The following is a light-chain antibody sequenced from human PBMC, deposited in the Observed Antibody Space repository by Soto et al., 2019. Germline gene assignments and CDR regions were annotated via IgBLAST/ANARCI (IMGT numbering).Light chain of an antibody. CDR1: QSVRNNY. V-gene: IGKV3-20*01. CDR3: QQYGTSPRT. J-gene: IGKJ1*01. Sequence: ETPLTQSPGPLSLSPGERATLSCRASQSVRNNYLAWYQQRPGQAPRLLIYAASSRATGIPDRFSGSGSGTDFTLTISRLEPEDFAVYYCQQYGTSPRTFGQGTKVDIK. CDR2: AAS.